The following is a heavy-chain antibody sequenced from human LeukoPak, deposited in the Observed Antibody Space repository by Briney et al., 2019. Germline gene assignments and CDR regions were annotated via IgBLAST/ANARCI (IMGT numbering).Heavy chain of an antibody. V-gene: IGHV3-9*01. D-gene: IGHD1-20*01. Sequence: GGSLRLSCAASGFTFDDYAMHWVRQAPGKGLEWVSGISWNSGSIGYADSVKGRFTISRDNAKNSLYLQMNSLRAEDTALYYCAKDSGIITGGYFDYWGQGTLVTVSS. CDR3: AKDSGIITGGYFDY. CDR1: GFTFDDYA. J-gene: IGHJ4*02. CDR2: ISWNSGSI.